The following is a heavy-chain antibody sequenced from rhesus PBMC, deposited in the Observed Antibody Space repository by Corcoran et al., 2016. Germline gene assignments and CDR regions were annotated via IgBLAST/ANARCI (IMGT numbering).Heavy chain of an antibody. CDR3: ARGAGIAAADS. CDR2: IYWDDDK. CDR1: GFSLRTSGRG. Sequence: QVTLKESGPALVKPTQTLTLTCTFSGFSLRTSGRGVGWIRQPPGKALEWLARIYWDDDKDYSTSLKSRLTISKYTPKNQVVLTMTNMDPVDTATYCGARGAGIAAADSWGQGVLVTVSS. V-gene: IGHV2S1*01. J-gene: IGHJ4*01. D-gene: IGHD6-31*01.